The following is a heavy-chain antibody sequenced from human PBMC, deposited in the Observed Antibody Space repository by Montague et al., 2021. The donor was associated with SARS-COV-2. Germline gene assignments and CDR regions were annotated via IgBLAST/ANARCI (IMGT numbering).Heavy chain of an antibody. CDR3: ARQKDIVGTFDS. V-gene: IGHV3-33*01. CDR2: IFYDGSKE. CDR1: GFSFRTYV. J-gene: IGHJ4*02. D-gene: IGHD5-12*01. Sequence: SLRLSCAASGFSFRTYVMHWVRRAPGKGLEWVAYIFYDGSKEDYADSVKGRFTISRDNSKDTLYLHMNTLRAEDTAMYYCARQKDIVGTFDSWGQGTLVNVST.